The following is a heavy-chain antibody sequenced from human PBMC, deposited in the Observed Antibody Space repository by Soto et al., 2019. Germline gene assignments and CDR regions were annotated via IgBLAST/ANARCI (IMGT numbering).Heavy chain of an antibody. CDR1: GSTFSSYA. CDR3: AKDSKGITIFGVVIQPTYYFDY. J-gene: IGHJ4*02. V-gene: IGHV3-23*01. Sequence: PGGSLRLSCAASGSTFSSYAMSWVRQAPGKGLEWVSAISGSGGSTYYADSVKGRFTISRDNSKNTLYLQMNSLRAEDTAVYYCAKDSKGITIFGVVIQPTYYFDYWGQGTLVTVSS. D-gene: IGHD3-3*01. CDR2: ISGSGGST.